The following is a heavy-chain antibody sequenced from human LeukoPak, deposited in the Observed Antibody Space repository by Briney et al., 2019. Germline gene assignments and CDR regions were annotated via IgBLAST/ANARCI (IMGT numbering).Heavy chain of an antibody. Sequence: GRSLRLSCAASGFTFSSYGMHWVRQAPGKGLEWVAVISYDGSNKYYADSVKGRFTISRDNSKNTLYLQMNSLRAEDTAVYYCARELGYSSGWYVYWGQGTLVTVSS. D-gene: IGHD6-19*01. V-gene: IGHV3-30*03. CDR1: GFTFSSYG. CDR3: ARELGYSSGWYVY. J-gene: IGHJ4*02. CDR2: ISYDGSNK.